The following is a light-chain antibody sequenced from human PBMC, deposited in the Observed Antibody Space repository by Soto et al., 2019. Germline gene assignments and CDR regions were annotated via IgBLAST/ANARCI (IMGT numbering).Light chain of an antibody. Sequence: EIVLTQSPATLSLPPGERATLSCGASQSIISNYLAWYQQKPGLAPRLLIHDASIRASGIPDRFSGSGSGTEFTLTISSLQPDDFATYYCQQYNSYSPTFGQGTKVDI. J-gene: IGKJ1*01. V-gene: IGKV3D-20*01. CDR2: DAS. CDR3: QQYNSYSPT. CDR1: QSIISNY.